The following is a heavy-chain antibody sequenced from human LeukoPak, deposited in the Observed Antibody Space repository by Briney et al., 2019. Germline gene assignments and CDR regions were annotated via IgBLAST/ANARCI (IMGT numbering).Heavy chain of an antibody. D-gene: IGHD6-19*01. CDR1: GFTFSSYS. CDR3: AKAAVAGTTSRCYFDY. J-gene: IGHJ4*02. V-gene: IGHV3-23*01. Sequence: GGSLRLSCAASGFTFSSYSMNWVRQAPGKGLEWVSHITASGTAMFYADSVKGRFTISRDKSKNTLYLQMNILGADDTAVYYCAKAAVAGTTSRCYFDYWGQGTLVTVSS. CDR2: ITASGTAM.